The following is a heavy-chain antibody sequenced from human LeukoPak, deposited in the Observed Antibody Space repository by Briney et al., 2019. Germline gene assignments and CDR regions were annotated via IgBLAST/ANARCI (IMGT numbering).Heavy chain of an antibody. V-gene: IGHV3-15*01. Sequence: KPGGSLGLSCVASGFTFTNAWMSWVRQAPGKGLEWVGHIKSKTDGGTTDYPAPVKGRFIISRDDSKHTLYLQMNSLKTDDTAVYYCTKYDTFVNFDYWGQGILVTVSS. CDR2: IKSKTDGGTT. CDR1: GFTFTNAW. J-gene: IGHJ4*02. D-gene: IGHD3-22*01. CDR3: TKYDTFVNFDY.